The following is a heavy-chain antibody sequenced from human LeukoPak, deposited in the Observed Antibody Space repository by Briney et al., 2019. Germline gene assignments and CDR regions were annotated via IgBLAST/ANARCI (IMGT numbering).Heavy chain of an antibody. J-gene: IGHJ4*02. Sequence: PGGSLRLSCAASGFTFHDYAMHWVRQAPGKGLEWVSGINWNSGSIGYADSVKGRFTISRDNAKNSLYLQMNSLRAEDTALYYCAKDIRGGDNYFDYWGQGTLVTVSS. CDR2: INWNSGSI. CDR1: GFTFHDYA. V-gene: IGHV3-9*01. D-gene: IGHD4-17*01. CDR3: AKDIRGGDNYFDY.